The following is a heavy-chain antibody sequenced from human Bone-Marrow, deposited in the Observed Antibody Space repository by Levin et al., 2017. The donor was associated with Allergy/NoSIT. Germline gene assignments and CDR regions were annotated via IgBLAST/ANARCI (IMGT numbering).Heavy chain of an antibody. CDR3: ARDEAVVAGNDWFDS. J-gene: IGHJ5*01. V-gene: IGHV3-48*02. Sequence: LSLTCAASGFIFSSYSMNWVRQAPGKGLEWVSYISSSGNDVKYADSVKGRFTISRDNAQKSLFLQMSSLRDEDTAVYFCARDEAVVAGNDWFDSWGQGTLVTVSS. CDR2: ISSSGNDV. CDR1: GFIFSSYS. D-gene: IGHD6-19*01.